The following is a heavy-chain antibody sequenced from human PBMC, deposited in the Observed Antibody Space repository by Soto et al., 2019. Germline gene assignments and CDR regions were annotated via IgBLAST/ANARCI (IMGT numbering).Heavy chain of an antibody. Sequence: PGGSLRLSCAASGFTFDDYGMSWVRQAPGKGLEWVSGINWNGGSTGYADSVKGRFTISRDNAKNSLYLQMNSLRAEDTALYYCARVHLEVVVAATHYYYYYGMDVWGQGTTVTVSS. J-gene: IGHJ6*02. CDR2: INWNGGST. D-gene: IGHD2-15*01. V-gene: IGHV3-20*04. CDR3: ARVHLEVVVAATHYYYYYGMDV. CDR1: GFTFDDYG.